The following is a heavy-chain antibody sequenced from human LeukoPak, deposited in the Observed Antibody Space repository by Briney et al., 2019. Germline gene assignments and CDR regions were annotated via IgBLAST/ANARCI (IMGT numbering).Heavy chain of an antibody. CDR1: GFTFSRYG. V-gene: IGHV3-33*06. Sequence: GRSLRLSCAASGFTFSRYGMHWVRQAPGKGLEWVAVIWHDGSYEYYADSVKGRFTIPRDSSKNTLYLQMNSLRAEDTAVYYCAKDGVGATSLDCWGQGTLVTVSS. D-gene: IGHD1-26*01. CDR2: IWHDGSYE. CDR3: AKDGVGATSLDC. J-gene: IGHJ4*02.